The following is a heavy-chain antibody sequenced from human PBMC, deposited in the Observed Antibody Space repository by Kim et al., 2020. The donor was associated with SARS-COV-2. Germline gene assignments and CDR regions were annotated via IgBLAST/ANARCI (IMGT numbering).Heavy chain of an antibody. CDR2: ISSSSSYI. CDR1: GFTFSSYS. V-gene: IGHV3-21*01. D-gene: IGHD2-15*01. CDR3: ASAPHALVAANNLPYPPYGMDV. J-gene: IGHJ6*02. Sequence: GGSLRLSCAASGFTFSSYSMNWVRQAPGKGLEWVSSISSSSSYIYYADSVKGRFTISRDNAKNSLYLQMNSLRAEDTAVYYCASAPHALVAANNLPYPPYGMDVWGQGTTVTVSS.